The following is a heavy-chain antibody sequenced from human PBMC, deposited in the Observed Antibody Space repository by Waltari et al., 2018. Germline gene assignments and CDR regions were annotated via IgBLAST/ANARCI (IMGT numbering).Heavy chain of an antibody. J-gene: IGHJ4*02. CDR3: ARCSGSYYPFDY. CDR2: IYSGGST. V-gene: IGHV3-53*01. Sequence: EVQLVESGGGLIQPGGSLRLSCAASGFTVSSNYMSWFGQAPGKGLEWVSVIYSGGSTYYADSVKGRFTISRDNSKNTLYLQMNSLRAEDTAVYYCARCSGSYYPFDYWGQGTLVTVSS. D-gene: IGHD3-10*02. CDR1: GFTVSSNY.